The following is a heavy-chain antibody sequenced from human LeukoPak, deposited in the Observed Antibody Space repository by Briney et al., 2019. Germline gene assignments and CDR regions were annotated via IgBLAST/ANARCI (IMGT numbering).Heavy chain of an antibody. Sequence: GGSLRLSCAASGFTFSSYGMHWVRQAPGKGLEWVALISKDGTNDYYADSVKGRFTISRDNSKNTLYLQMNSLISEDTAVYYCARSTLGTMTRLGDYWGQGTLVTVSS. CDR1: GFTFSSYG. V-gene: IGHV3-30*03. CDR2: ISKDGTND. CDR3: ARSTLGTMTRLGDY. J-gene: IGHJ4*02. D-gene: IGHD1-1*01.